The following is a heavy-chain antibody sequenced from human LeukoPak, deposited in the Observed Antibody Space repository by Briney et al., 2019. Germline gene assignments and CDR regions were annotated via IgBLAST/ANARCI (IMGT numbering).Heavy chain of an antibody. J-gene: IGHJ6*03. Sequence: GASVKVSCKASGYTFTSYGISWVRQAPGQGLEWMGWISAYNGNTNYAQKLQGRVTMTTDTSTSTAYMELRSLRSDDTAVYYCARDPAYDYYYYMDVWGKGTTVTVSS. CDR1: GYTFTSYG. D-gene: IGHD2-8*01. CDR3: ARDPAYDYYYYMDV. V-gene: IGHV1-18*01. CDR2: ISAYNGNT.